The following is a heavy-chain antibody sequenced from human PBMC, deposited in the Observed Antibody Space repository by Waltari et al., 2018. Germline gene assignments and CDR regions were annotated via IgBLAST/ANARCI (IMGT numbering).Heavy chain of an antibody. D-gene: IGHD1-26*01. CDR1: GFTFRGCT. Sequence: EVQLVESGGGLGKTGGSMSLDCASSGFTFRGCTMAWVRQAPGNGLEWVCAISSIISSIYYADSVKGRSTISRDNAKNSLYLQMNSLRADDTAVYYCATRSIVGASLDYWGQGTLVTVSS. CDR2: ISSIISSI. V-gene: IGHV3-21*01. J-gene: IGHJ4*02. CDR3: ATRSIVGASLDY.